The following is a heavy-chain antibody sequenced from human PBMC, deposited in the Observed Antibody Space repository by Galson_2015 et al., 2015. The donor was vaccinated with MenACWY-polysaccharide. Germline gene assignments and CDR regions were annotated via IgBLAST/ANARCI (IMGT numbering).Heavy chain of an antibody. CDR2: ISYDGSNK. CDR3: ARDWGPVVPTAIGFSFDY. V-gene: IGHV3-30-3*01. J-gene: IGHJ4*02. D-gene: IGHD2-2*01. Sequence: SLRLSCAASGFTFSNYAMHWVRQAPGKGLDWVAVISYDGSNKYFADSVKGRFTISRDNSKNTLYLQMNSLRAEDTAVYYCARDWGPVVPTAIGFSFDYWGQGTLVTVSS. CDR1: GFTFSNYA.